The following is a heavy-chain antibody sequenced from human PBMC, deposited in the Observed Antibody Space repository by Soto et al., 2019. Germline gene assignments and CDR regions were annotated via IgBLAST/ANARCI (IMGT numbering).Heavy chain of an antibody. J-gene: IGHJ4*02. Sequence: SETLSLTCSVSDDSINSDKYYWGWIRQPPGKGLEWIGSIYYRGNAYYYPSLQTRVTISLDKSKSQFSLKLNSVTAAYSSVYFCARLEGLATISYYFDFWGPGALVTVSS. CDR2: IYYRGNA. CDR1: DDSINSDKYY. CDR3: ARLEGLATISYYFDF. V-gene: IGHV4-39*01. D-gene: IGHD3-9*01.